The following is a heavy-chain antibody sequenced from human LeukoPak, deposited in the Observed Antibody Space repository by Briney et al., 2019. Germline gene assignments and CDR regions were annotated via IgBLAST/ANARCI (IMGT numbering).Heavy chain of an antibody. D-gene: IGHD3-16*02. CDR1: GYTFSDHY. J-gene: IGHJ4*02. Sequence: ASVKVSCKTSGYTFSDHYIYWVRQTPKQGLEWMDFINPRTGATYYAVNFQGRVTLTRDTSISTAYLELRSDDTAVYYCARVATKFQMLYPDFWGQGSLVTVSS. CDR2: INPRTGAT. CDR3: ARVATKFQMLYPDF. V-gene: IGHV1-2*02.